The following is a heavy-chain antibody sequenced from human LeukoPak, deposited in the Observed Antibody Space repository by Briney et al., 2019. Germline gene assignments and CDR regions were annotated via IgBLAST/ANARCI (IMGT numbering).Heavy chain of an antibody. Sequence: PSGTLSLTCAVSGGSISSSNWWSWVRQPPGKGLEWIGEIYHSGSTNYNPSLKSRVTISVDKSKNQFSLKLSSVTAADTAVYYCARHAYYSDSSGFYYFFDYWGQGTLVTVSS. J-gene: IGHJ4*02. V-gene: IGHV4-4*02. CDR1: GGSISSSNW. D-gene: IGHD3-22*01. CDR3: ARHAYYSDSSGFYYFFDY. CDR2: IYHSGST.